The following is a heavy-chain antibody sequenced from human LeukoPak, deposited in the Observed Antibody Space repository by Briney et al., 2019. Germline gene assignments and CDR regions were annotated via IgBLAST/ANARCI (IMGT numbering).Heavy chain of an antibody. V-gene: IGHV1-8*01. CDR2: MNPNSGNT. Sequence: ASVKVSCKASGYASTSYDINWVRQATEQGLEWMGWMNPNSGNTGYAQKFQGRVTMTRNTSISTAYMELSSLRSEDTAVYYCARFLSVAGGVDRDYWGQGTLVTVSS. CDR1: GYASTSYD. CDR3: ARFLSVAGGVDRDY. D-gene: IGHD3-16*01. J-gene: IGHJ4*02.